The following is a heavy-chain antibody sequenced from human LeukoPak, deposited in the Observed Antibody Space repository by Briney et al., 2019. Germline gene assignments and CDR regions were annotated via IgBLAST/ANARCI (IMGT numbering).Heavy chain of an antibody. CDR1: GYTFTSYG. D-gene: IGHD3-22*01. J-gene: IGHJ3*02. V-gene: IGHV1-2*02. CDR3: ARAKGYYDSSGYYSRYGAFDI. Sequence: ASVKVSCKASGYTFTSYGISWVRQAPGQGLEWMGWINPNSGGTNYAQKFQGRVTMTRDTSISTAYMELRSLRSDDTAVYYCARAKGYYDSSGYYSRYGAFDIWGQGTMVTVSS. CDR2: INPNSGGT.